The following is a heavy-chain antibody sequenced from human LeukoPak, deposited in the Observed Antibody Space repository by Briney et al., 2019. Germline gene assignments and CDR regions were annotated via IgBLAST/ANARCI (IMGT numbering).Heavy chain of an antibody. D-gene: IGHD3-10*01. V-gene: IGHV3-23*01. CDR1: GFTFSAYA. J-gene: IGHJ4*02. CDR3: ATWVFLGESGYYDY. Sequence: GGSLRLSCAASGFTFSAYAVTWVRQAPGKGLEWVSIITRSGGTYYADSVKGRFTISRDNSKNTLYLQMNSLRAEDTAVYYCATWVFLGESGYYDYWGQGTLVTVSS. CDR2: ITRSGGT.